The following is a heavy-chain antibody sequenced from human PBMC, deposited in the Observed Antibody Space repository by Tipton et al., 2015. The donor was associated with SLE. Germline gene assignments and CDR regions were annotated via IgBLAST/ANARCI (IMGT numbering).Heavy chain of an antibody. V-gene: IGHV1-18*01. CDR2: INAYNGDT. CDR3: ARGRVNIFGEVITSDS. J-gene: IGHJ5*02. D-gene: IGHD3-3*02. CDR1: GYSFPSYG. Sequence: QVQLVQSGAEVKKPGASVNISCKTSGYSFPSYGITWVRQAPGQGLEWLGWINAYNGDTKYAQKVHGRVTMTTDTATRTAYLELRSLRSDDTAVYYCARGRVNIFGEVITSDSWGQGTLLTVSS.